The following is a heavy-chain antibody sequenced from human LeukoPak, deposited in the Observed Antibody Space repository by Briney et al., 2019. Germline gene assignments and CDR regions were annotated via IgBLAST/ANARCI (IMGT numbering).Heavy chain of an antibody. CDR2: IFYTGKT. CDR3: ARDRPGGSSLDY. Sequence: SQTLSLTCTVSGGSISTYYWSWIRQSPGKGLEWIGHIFYTGKTNYSPSLKSRVSISVDTSKNHFSLKLSSVTAADTAVYYCARDRPGGSSLDYWGQGTLVTVSS. CDR1: GGSISTYY. D-gene: IGHD6-13*01. J-gene: IGHJ4*02. V-gene: IGHV4-59*01.